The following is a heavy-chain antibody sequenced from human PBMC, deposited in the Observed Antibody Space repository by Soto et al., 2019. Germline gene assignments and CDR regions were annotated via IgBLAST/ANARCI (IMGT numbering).Heavy chain of an antibody. V-gene: IGHV3-33*06. CDR2: IWPDGDIE. CDR3: AKVVIVATTQMGSFAP. Sequence: QVQLVESGGDVVQPGRSLRISCVASGFTFYNYGMQWVRQAPGKGLEWVAAIWPDGDIEHYPDSVQGRFTISRDNSRNTLYLQMTSLRAEDTAMYYCAKVVIVATTQMGSFAPWGQGTLVIVSS. J-gene: IGHJ5*02. CDR1: GFTFYNYG. D-gene: IGHD1-26*01.